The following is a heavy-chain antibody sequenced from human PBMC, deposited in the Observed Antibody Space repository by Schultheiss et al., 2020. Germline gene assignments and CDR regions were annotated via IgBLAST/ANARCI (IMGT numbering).Heavy chain of an antibody. V-gene: IGHV3-33*01. D-gene: IGHD1-26*01. J-gene: IGHJ4*02. CDR1: GFTFSSYG. Sequence: GGSLRLSCAASGFTFSSYGMHWVRQAPGKGLEWVAVIWYDGSNKYYADSVKGRFTISRDNSKNTLYLQMNSLRAEDTAVYYCARVFSDPDYFDDWGQGTRVTVSS. CDR3: ARVFSDPDYFDD. CDR2: IWYDGSNK.